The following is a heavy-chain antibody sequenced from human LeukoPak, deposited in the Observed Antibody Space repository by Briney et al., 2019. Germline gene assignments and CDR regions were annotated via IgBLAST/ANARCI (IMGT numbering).Heavy chain of an antibody. CDR2: INPDDKSA. CDR3: ARAIVRGVTLDY. V-gene: IGHV3-74*01. Sequence: PGGSLRLSCAASGFTFSKYWLHWLRQAPGKGLVWVSRINPDDKSASYADSVKGRFTIARDDAKNSLSLQMNGLRAEDTAVYYCARAIVRGVTLDYWGQGTLVTVSS. CDR1: GFTFSKYW. J-gene: IGHJ4*02. D-gene: IGHD3-10*01.